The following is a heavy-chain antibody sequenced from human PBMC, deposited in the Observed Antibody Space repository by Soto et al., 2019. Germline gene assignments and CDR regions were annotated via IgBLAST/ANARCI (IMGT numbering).Heavy chain of an antibody. Sequence: QVQLQESGPGLVKPSETLSLTCTVSGGSISSYYWSWIRQPPGKGLEWIGYIYYSGSTNYNPSLKSRVTLSVDTSKNQFSLKLSSVTAADTAVYYCARVRTVIPNYYYYGMDVWGQGTTVTVSS. D-gene: IGHD4-17*01. V-gene: IGHV4-59*01. CDR1: GGSISSYY. J-gene: IGHJ6*02. CDR2: IYYSGST. CDR3: ARVRTVIPNYYYYGMDV.